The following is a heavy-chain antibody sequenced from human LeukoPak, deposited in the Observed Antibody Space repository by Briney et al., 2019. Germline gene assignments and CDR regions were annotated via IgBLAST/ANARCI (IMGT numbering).Heavy chain of an antibody. CDR3: ARDLYQLLSGWFDP. D-gene: IGHD2-2*01. Sequence: PGRSLRLSCAASGFTFSSYGMHWVRQAPGKGLEWVAVIWYDGSNKYYADSVKGRFTISRDNSKNTLYLLMNSLRAEDTAVYYCARDLYQLLSGWFDPWGQGTLVTVSS. J-gene: IGHJ5*02. CDR1: GFTFSSYG. CDR2: IWYDGSNK. V-gene: IGHV3-33*01.